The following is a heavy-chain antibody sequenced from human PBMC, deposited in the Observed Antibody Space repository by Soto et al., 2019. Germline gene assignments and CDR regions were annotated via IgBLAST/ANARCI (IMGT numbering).Heavy chain of an antibody. CDR3: VKDYFPSGSYGLCDH. Sequence: QVQLVESGGGVVQPGWSRRLSCAASGFTFSAYGMHWVRQAPGRGLEWVATTSFDGGSKYYADSVKGRFVIFRDNSQNPMSMQMNSVRPEDTALYSRVKDYFPSGSYGLCDHWGQGSVVTVSS. J-gene: IGHJ4*02. CDR2: TSFDGGSK. V-gene: IGHV3-30*18. D-gene: IGHD3-10*01. CDR1: GFTFSAYG.